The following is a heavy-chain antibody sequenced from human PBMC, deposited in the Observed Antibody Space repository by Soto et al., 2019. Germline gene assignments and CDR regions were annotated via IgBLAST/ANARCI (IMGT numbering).Heavy chain of an antibody. CDR1: GFTFSSYG. J-gene: IGHJ6*02. D-gene: IGHD4-4*01. V-gene: IGHV3-33*01. CDR2: IWYDGSNK. CDR3: ARDARPLYSNRPYYYYGMDV. Sequence: QVQLVESGGGVVQPGRSLRLSCAASGFTFSSYGMHWVRQAPGKGLEWVAVIWYDGSNKYYADSVKGRFTISRDNSKNTXYXPMNSLRAEDTAVYYCARDARPLYSNRPYYYYGMDVWGQGTTVTVSS.